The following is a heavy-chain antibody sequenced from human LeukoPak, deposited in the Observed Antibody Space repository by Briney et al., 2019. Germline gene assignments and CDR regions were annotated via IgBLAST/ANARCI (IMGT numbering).Heavy chain of an antibody. D-gene: IGHD5-12*01. CDR3: ARGDIVATFPFDY. J-gene: IGHJ4*02. CDR1: GGSISSYY. Sequence: SETLSLTCAVSGGSISSYYRSWIRQPPGKGLEWIGYIYYSGSTNYNPSLKSRVTISVDTSKNQFSLKLSSVTAADTAVYYCARGDIVATFPFDYWGQGTLVTVSS. CDR2: IYYSGST. V-gene: IGHV4-59*01.